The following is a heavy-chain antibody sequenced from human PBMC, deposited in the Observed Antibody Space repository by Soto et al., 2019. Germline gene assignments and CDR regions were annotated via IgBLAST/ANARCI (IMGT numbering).Heavy chain of an antibody. CDR2: ISGSGGST. Sequence: GGSLRLSCAAFGFTFSSYAMSWVRQAPGKGLEWVSAISGSGGSTYYADSVKGRFTISRDNSKNTLYLQMNSLRAEDTAVYYCAKAKVGPYYFDYWGQGTLVTVSS. CDR3: AKAKVGPYYFDY. CDR1: GFTFSSYA. D-gene: IGHD1-26*01. V-gene: IGHV3-23*01. J-gene: IGHJ4*02.